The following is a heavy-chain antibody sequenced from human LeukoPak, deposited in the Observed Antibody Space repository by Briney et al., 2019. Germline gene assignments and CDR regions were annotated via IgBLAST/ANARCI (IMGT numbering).Heavy chain of an antibody. D-gene: IGHD3-9*01. CDR2: IYRGDSDT. CDR1: RYSLTSYR. Sequence: GAALQISSKASRYSLTSYRISWGRPVPGKGREWMGIIYRGDSDTRYSPSFQGQVTISGDKSISSAYLQWSSLKAPDTAMIYCPRLCFNDLLPGGDVDYWGQGTLVTVSS. V-gene: IGHV5-51*01. J-gene: IGHJ4*02. CDR3: PRLCFNDLLPGGDVDY.